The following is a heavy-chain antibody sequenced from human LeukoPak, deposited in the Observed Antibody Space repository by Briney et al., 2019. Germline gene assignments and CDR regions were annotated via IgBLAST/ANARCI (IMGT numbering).Heavy chain of an antibody. V-gene: IGHV1-8*02. D-gene: IGHD6-19*01. CDR1: GYTFTSYD. J-gene: IGHJ5*02. CDR2: MNPNSGNT. Sequence: ASVKVSCKASGYTFTSYDINWVRQATGQGLEWMGWMNPNSGNTGYAQKFQGRVTMTRNTSISTAYMELSSLRSEDTAVYYCARAPIAVAEMYNWFDPWGQGTLVTVSS. CDR3: ARAPIAVAEMYNWFDP.